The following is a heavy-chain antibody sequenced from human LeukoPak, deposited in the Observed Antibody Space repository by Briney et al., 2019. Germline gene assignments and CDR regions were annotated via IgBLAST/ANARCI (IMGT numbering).Heavy chain of an antibody. CDR3: AREGSSGYYYFDY. J-gene: IGHJ4*02. D-gene: IGHD6-19*01. V-gene: IGHV1-3*01. Sequence: GASVKVSCKASGYTFTSYAMHWVRQAPGQRLEWMGWINAGNGNTKYSQKFQGRVTITRDTSASTAYMELSSLRSEDTAVYYCAREGSSGYYYFDYWGQGTLVTVSS. CDR2: INAGNGNT. CDR1: GYTFTSYA.